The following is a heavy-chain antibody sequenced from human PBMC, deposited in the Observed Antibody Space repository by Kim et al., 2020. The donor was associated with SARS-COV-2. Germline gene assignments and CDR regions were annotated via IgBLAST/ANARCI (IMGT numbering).Heavy chain of an antibody. D-gene: IGHD4-17*01. J-gene: IGHJ1*01. V-gene: IGHV3-7*01. CDR1: GFTFSRYW. CDR3: VGDWWDDYGDGGGH. Sequence: GGSLRLSCAASGFTFSRYWMSWVRQAPGKGLEWVANIKEDGSEKYYVDSVKGRFTISRDNAKNSLYLQMYSLRAEDTAVYYCVGDWWDDYGDGGGHWGEG. CDR2: IKEDGSEK.